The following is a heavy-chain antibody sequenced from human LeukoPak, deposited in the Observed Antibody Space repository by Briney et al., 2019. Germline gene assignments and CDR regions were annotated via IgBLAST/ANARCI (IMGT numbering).Heavy chain of an antibody. Sequence: GGSLRLSCAASGFTFNNYAMHWVRQAPGKGLEWVAFISYHGSNQYYADSVKGRLTISRDNSKNTLYLQMNSLRPEDTALYYCARGYSSADYWGQGTLVTVSS. CDR2: ISYHGSNQ. CDR1: GFTFNNYA. CDR3: ARGYSSADY. D-gene: IGHD5-18*01. V-gene: IGHV3-30-3*01. J-gene: IGHJ4*02.